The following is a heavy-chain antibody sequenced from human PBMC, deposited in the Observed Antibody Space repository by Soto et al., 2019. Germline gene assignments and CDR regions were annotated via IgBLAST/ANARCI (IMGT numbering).Heavy chain of an antibody. D-gene: IGHD1-1*01. CDR1: GFTFSSYD. V-gene: IGHV3-30-3*01. Sequence: QVQRVESGGGVVQPGRSLRLSCAASGFTFSSYDMHWVRQAPGKGLEWVAVISYDGSNKYYADSVKGRFTISRDNSKNTLYLQMNSLRAEDTAVYYCARDRLRYTWNDFPYYYYGMDVWGQGSTVSVSS. CDR2: ISYDGSNK. CDR3: ARDRLRYTWNDFPYYYYGMDV. J-gene: IGHJ6*02.